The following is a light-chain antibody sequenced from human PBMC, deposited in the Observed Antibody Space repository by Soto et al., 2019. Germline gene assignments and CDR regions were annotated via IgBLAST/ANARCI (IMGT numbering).Light chain of an antibody. CDR2: DAS. CDR3: QQRSNWLPVT. J-gene: IGKJ4*02. CDR1: QSINRH. V-gene: IGKV3-11*01. Sequence: EIVLTQSPATLSLSPGERATLSCRASQSINRHLAWYRQKPGQAPRLLIYDASNRATGIPARFSGSGSGTDFTLTMSSLEPEDCGVYYCQQRSNWLPVTFGGGTKVDIK.